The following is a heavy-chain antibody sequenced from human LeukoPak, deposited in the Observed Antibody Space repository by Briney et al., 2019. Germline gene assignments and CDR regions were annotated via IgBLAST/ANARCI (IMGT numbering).Heavy chain of an antibody. Sequence: PGRSLRLSCAASGFTFSSYGMHWVRQAPGKGLEWVAVISYDGSNKYYADSVKGRFTISRDNSKNTLYLQMNSLRAEDTAVYYCAKVGGYCSSTSCIPRWFDPWGQGTLVTVSS. CDR1: GFTFSSYG. J-gene: IGHJ5*02. CDR3: AKVGGYCSSTSCIPRWFDP. D-gene: IGHD2-2*01. CDR2: ISYDGSNK. V-gene: IGHV3-30*18.